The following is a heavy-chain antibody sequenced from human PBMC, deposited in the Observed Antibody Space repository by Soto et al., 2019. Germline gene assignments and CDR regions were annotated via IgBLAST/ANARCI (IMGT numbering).Heavy chain of an antibody. V-gene: IGHV3-23*01. J-gene: IGHJ4*02. CDR1: GFTFSSYA. D-gene: IGHD5-18*01. CDR3: AKGGYTFAYE. CDR2: ISGSGGNT. Sequence: GGSLRLSCAASGFTFSSYAVSWVRQAPGKGLEWVSAISGSGGNTYYADSVKGRFTISRDNAKNSLYLQMNSLRAEDTAVYYCAKGGYTFAYEWGQGALVTVSS.